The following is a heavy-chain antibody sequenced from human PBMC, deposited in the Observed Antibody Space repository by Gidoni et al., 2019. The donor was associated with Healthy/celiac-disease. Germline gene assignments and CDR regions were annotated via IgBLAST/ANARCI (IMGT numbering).Heavy chain of an antibody. J-gene: IGHJ4*02. CDR1: GGSFSGYY. D-gene: IGHD3-22*01. CDR2: INHSGST. CDR3: ARGKETYYYDSSGFDY. Sequence: QVQLQQLGAGLLKPSETLSLICAVYGGSFSGYYWSWIRQPPGKGLEWIGEINHSGSTNYNPSLKSRVTISVDTSKNQFSLKLSSVTAADTAVYYCARGKETYYYDSSGFDYWGQGTLVTVSS. V-gene: IGHV4-34*01.